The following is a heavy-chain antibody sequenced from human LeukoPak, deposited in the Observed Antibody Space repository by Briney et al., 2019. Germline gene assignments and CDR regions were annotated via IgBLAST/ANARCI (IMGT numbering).Heavy chain of an antibody. CDR2: IYYSGST. CDR3: AREVTMGFDP. J-gene: IGHJ5*02. CDR1: GGSISSYY. V-gene: IGHV4-59*01. Sequence: SETLSLTCTVSGGSISSYYWSWIRQPPVKGLEWIGYIYYSGSTNYNPSLKSRVTISVDTSKNQFSLKLSSVTAADTAVYYCAREVTMGFDPWGQGTLVTVSS. D-gene: IGHD4/OR15-4a*01.